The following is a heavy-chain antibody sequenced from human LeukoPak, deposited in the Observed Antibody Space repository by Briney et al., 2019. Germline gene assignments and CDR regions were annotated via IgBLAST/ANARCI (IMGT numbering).Heavy chain of an antibody. J-gene: IGHJ5*02. CDR3: ARRFDFWSGXYKVKWFDP. D-gene: IGHD3-3*01. Sequence: GGSLRLSCAASGFSFSNFGMXXXRXAPGKXXXXXXXXXXXSTSXXYADSVKGRFXXXXXNAKNSLYLQMSSLRAEDTAVYYCARRFDFWSGXYKVKWFDPWGQGTLVTVSS. CDR2: XXXXSTSX. V-gene: IGHV3-21*01. CDR1: GFSFSNFG.